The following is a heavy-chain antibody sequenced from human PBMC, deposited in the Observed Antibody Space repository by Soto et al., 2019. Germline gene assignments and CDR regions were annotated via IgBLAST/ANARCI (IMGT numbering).Heavy chain of an antibody. V-gene: IGHV4-31*03. CDR1: GGSIRNGDYY. Sequence: SETLSLTCTVSGGSIRNGDYYWGWIRQHPGKGLEWIGYIYYSGITYYNPSLKSRVTISVDTSKNQFSLKLSSVTAADTAVYYCARATSESDAFDIWGQGTMVTVSS. J-gene: IGHJ3*02. CDR3: ARATSESDAFDI. CDR2: IYYSGIT.